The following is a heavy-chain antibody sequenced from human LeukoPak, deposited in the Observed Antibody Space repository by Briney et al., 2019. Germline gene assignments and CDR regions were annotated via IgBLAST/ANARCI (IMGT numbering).Heavy chain of an antibody. Sequence: GGSLRLSCAASGFTFSNAWMSWVRQAPGKGLEWVGRIKSKTDGGTTDYAAPVKGRFTISRDDSKNTLYLQMNSLKTEDTAVYYCTTDRGSGSSCSDYWGQGILVTVSS. CDR3: TTDRGSGSSCSDY. V-gene: IGHV3-15*01. D-gene: IGHD3-10*01. J-gene: IGHJ4*02. CDR1: GFTFSNAW. CDR2: IKSKTDGGTT.